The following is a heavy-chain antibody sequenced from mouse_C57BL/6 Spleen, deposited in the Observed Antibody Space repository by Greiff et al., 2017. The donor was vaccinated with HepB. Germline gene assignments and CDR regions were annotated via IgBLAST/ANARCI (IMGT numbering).Heavy chain of an antibody. J-gene: IGHJ3*01. CDR1: GYSITSGYY. D-gene: IGHD3-2*02. V-gene: IGHV3-6*01. CDR2: ISYDGSN. CDR3: AREETAQASFAY. Sequence: EVKLQESGPGLVKPSQSLSLTCSVTGYSITSGYYWNWIRQFPGNKLEWMGYISYDGSNNYNPSLKNRSSITRDTSKNQFFLTLNSVTTEDTATYYCAREETAQASFAYWGQGTLVTVSA.